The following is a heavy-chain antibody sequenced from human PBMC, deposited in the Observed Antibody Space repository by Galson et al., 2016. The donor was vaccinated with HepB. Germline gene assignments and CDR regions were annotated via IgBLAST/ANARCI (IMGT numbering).Heavy chain of an antibody. J-gene: IGHJ4*01. Sequence: ETLSLTCSVSGGSISSNTHYWGWIRQPPGKGLEWIATIYSSGRTYYNPSLKSRVTISVDTSKNQFSLQLRSLTAADTAVFYCMSRSINYGFWSGSHVPDYWGHGTLVTVSS. CDR2: IYSSGRT. CDR3: MSRSINYGFWSGSHVPDY. CDR1: GGSISSNTHY. V-gene: IGHV4-39*01. D-gene: IGHD3-3*01.